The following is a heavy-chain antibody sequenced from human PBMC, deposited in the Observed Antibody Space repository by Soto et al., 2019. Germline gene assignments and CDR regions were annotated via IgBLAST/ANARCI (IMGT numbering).Heavy chain of an antibody. D-gene: IGHD2-21*01. Sequence: QITLKESGPTLVKPTQTLTLTCTFSGFSLSTSGVGVGWIRQPPGKALEWLALIYWDDDKRYSPSLKSRLTIPKDTAKNQVVLTMTNMDPVDTATYYCAHRGGVNHFDYWGQGTLVTVSS. CDR2: IYWDDDK. CDR1: GFSLSTSGVG. V-gene: IGHV2-5*02. CDR3: AHRGGVNHFDY. J-gene: IGHJ4*02.